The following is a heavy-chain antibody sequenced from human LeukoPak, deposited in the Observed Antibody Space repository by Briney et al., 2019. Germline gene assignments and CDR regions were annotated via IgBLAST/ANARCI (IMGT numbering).Heavy chain of an antibody. Sequence: KPSQTLSLTCTVSGRSISSGSYYWSWIRQPAGKGLEWIGRIYTSGSTNYNPSLKTRVTISVDTTKNQFSLKLSSVTAADTAVYYCARDRTYYYDSSGYADDFDIWGQGTMVTVSS. V-gene: IGHV4-61*02. CDR3: ARDRTYYYDSSGYADDFDI. CDR2: IYTSGST. J-gene: IGHJ3*02. D-gene: IGHD3-22*01. CDR1: GRSISSGSYY.